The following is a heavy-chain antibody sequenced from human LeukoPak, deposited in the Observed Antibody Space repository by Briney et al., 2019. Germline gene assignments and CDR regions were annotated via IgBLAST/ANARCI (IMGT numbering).Heavy chain of an antibody. CDR2: FDPEDGET. J-gene: IGHJ3*02. D-gene: IGHD3-3*01. V-gene: IGHV1-24*01. CDR3: ARGLTLGRYYDFWSGYYRPHDAFDI. Sequence: ASVKVSCKVSGYTLTELSMHWVRQAPGKGLEWMGGFDPEDGETIYAQKFQGRVTMTEDTSTDTAYMELSSLRSEDTAVYYCARGLTLGRYYDFWSGYYRPHDAFDIWGQGTMVTVSS. CDR1: GYTLTELS.